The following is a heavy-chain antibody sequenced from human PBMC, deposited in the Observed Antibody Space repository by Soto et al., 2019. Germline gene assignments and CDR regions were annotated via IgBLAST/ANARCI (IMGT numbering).Heavy chain of an antibody. CDR2: IYYSGST. D-gene: IGHD3-10*01. J-gene: IGHJ5*02. V-gene: IGHV4-61*08. CDR3: ASMVRGVSWFDP. CDR1: GGSISDGAYY. Sequence: SETLSLTCTVSGGSISDGAYYWSWIRQPPGKGLEWIGYIYYSGSTNYNPSLKSRVTISVDTSKNQFSLKLSSVTAADTAVYYCASMVRGVSWFDPWGQGTLVTVSS.